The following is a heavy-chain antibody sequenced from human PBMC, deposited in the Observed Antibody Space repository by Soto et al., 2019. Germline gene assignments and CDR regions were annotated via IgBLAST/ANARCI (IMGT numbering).Heavy chain of an antibody. CDR1: GFTFSSYA. CDR2: ISGSGGST. Sequence: PGGSLRFSCAASGFTFSSYAMSWVRQAPGKGLEWVSAISGSGGSTYYADSVKGRFTISRDNSKNTLYLQMNSLRAEDTAVYYCAKDNVWYSSSWYSDYWGQGALVTVSS. D-gene: IGHD6-13*01. J-gene: IGHJ4*02. V-gene: IGHV3-23*01. CDR3: AKDNVWYSSSWYSDY.